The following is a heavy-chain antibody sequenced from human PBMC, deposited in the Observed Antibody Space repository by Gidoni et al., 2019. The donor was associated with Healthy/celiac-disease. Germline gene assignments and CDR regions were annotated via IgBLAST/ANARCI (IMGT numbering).Heavy chain of an antibody. J-gene: IGHJ4*02. D-gene: IGHD3-9*01. CDR3: ARVSTYYDILTGHSWYFDY. CDR1: GGSLSSSSYY. Sequence: QLQLQESGPGLVKPSETLSLTCTVSGGSLSSSSYYWGWIRQPPGKGLEWIGSIYYSGSHYYNPSLKSRVTISVDTSKNQFSLKLSSVTAADTAVYYCARVSTYYDILTGHSWYFDYWGQGTLVTVSS. V-gene: IGHV4-39*07. CDR2: IYYSGSH.